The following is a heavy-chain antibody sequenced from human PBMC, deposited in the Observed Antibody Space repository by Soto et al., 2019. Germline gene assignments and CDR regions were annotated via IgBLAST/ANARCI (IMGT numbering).Heavy chain of an antibody. D-gene: IGHD6-19*01. CDR3: ARPYNSGWYGDLDY. Sequence: PGGSLRLSCAASGFTFSSYAMHWVRQAPGKGLEWVAVISYDGSNKYYADSVKGRFTISRDNSKNTMYLQMNSLRPEDTALYYCARPYNSGWYGDLDYWGQGTLVTV. J-gene: IGHJ4*02. V-gene: IGHV3-30-3*01. CDR2: ISYDGSNK. CDR1: GFTFSSYA.